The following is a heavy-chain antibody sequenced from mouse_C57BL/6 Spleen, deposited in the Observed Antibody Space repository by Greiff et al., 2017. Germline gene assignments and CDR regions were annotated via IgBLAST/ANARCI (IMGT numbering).Heavy chain of an antibody. J-gene: IGHJ2*01. V-gene: IGHV14-2*01. CDR1: GFNINDYY. Sequence: EVQLQQSGAELVKPGASVKLSCTASGFNINDYYLHWVKQRTEQGLEWIGRIDPEAGETKYAPKFQGKATITADTSSNTAYLQLSSLTSEDTTVYYCASGGTYYDLLRADYWGQGTTLTVSS. CDR2: IDPEAGET. D-gene: IGHD1-1*01. CDR3: ASGGTYYDLLRADY.